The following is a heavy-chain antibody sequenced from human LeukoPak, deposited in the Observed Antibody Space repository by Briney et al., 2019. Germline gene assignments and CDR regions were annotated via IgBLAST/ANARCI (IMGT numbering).Heavy chain of an antibody. CDR2: INPSGGST. Sequence: GASVKVSCKASGYTFTSYYMHWVRQAPGQGLEWMGIINPSGGSTSYAQKFQGRVTMTRDTSTSTVYMELSSLRSEDTAVYYCARDPQIGCCSGGSCYVGDYWGQGTLVTVSS. J-gene: IGHJ4*02. D-gene: IGHD2-15*01. CDR1: GYTFTSYY. CDR3: ARDPQIGCCSGGSCYVGDY. V-gene: IGHV1-46*01.